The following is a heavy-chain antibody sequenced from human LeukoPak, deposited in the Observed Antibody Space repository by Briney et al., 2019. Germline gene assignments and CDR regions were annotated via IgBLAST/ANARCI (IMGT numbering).Heavy chain of an antibody. CDR2: IYYSGST. D-gene: IGHD6-19*01. V-gene: IGHV4-59*12. CDR1: GGSISSYY. Sequence: SETLSLTCTVSGGSISSYYWSWIRQPPGKGLEWIGYIYYSGSTNYNPSLKSRVTISVDTSKNQFSLKLSSVTAADTAVYYCARGSGWYIKKFDYWGQGTLVTVSS. J-gene: IGHJ4*02. CDR3: ARGSGWYIKKFDY.